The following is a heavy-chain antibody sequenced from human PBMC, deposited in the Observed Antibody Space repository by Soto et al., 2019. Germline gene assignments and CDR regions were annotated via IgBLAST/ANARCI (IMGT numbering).Heavy chain of an antibody. CDR2: INHSGNT. Sequence: QVQLQQWGAGLLEPSETLSLTCAVYGGSFSGYYWSWIRQPPGKGLEWIGEINHSGNTNYNPSLKSRVTISVDKSKNQFSLKLSSVTAADTAVYYCESQGLPYFDWSPTPLYYMDVWGKGTTVTVSS. J-gene: IGHJ6*03. CDR3: ESQGLPYFDWSPTPLYYMDV. D-gene: IGHD3-9*01. CDR1: GGSFSGYY. V-gene: IGHV4-34*01.